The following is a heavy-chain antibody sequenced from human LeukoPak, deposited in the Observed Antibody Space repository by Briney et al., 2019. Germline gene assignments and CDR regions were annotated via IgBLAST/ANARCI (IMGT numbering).Heavy chain of an antibody. Sequence: SEKVSCKASGGTFSSYAISWVRQAPGQGLEWMGGIIPIFGTANYAQKFQGRVTITADESTSTAYMELSSLRSEDTAVYYCARVFWDYAYYYYMDVWGKGTTVTVSS. V-gene: IGHV1-69*13. CDR2: IIPIFGTA. D-gene: IGHD3-16*01. CDR3: ARVFWDYAYYYYMDV. J-gene: IGHJ6*03. CDR1: GGTFSSYA.